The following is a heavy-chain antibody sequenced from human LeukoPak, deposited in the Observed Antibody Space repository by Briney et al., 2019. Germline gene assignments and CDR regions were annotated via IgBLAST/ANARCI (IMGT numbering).Heavy chain of an antibody. CDR2: INHSGST. D-gene: IGHD1-7*01. CDR1: GGSFSGYY. V-gene: IGHV4-34*01. CDR3: ARGPPARELELRGFSHDY. J-gene: IGHJ4*02. Sequence: SETLSLTCAVYGGSFSGYYWSWIRQPPGKGLEWIGEINHSGSTNYNPSLKSRVTISVDTSKNQFSLKLSSMTAADTAVYYCARGPPARELELRGFSHDYWGQGTLVTVSS.